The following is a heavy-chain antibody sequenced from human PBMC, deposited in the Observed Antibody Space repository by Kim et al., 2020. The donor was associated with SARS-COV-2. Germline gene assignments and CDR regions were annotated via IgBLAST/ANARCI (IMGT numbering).Heavy chain of an antibody. V-gene: IGHV3-23*01. D-gene: IGHD5-18*01. CDR1: GFTFSSYA. CDR2: ISGSGGST. J-gene: IGHJ4*02. Sequence: GGSLRLSCAASGFTFSSYAMSWVRQAPGKGLEWVSAISGSGGSTYHADSVKGRFTISRDNSKNTLYLQMNSLRAEDTAVYYCEGSGYSYGFSNTFFDYWGQGTLVTVSS. CDR3: EGSGYSYGFSNTFFDY.